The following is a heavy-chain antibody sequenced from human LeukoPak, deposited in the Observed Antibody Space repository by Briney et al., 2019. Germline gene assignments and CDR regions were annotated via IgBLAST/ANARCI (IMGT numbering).Heavy chain of an antibody. CDR2: ISSSGATI. V-gene: IGHV3-48*03. CDR3: AREGSSWYGIDY. J-gene: IGHJ4*02. D-gene: IGHD6-13*01. Sequence: GGSLRLSCEASGFSFSDYEMNRVRQAPGQGLEWVSYISSSGATIYYADSVRGRITVSRDNAKNSLYLQMDSLRAEDTAIYYCAREGSSWYGIDYWGQGTLVTVSP. CDR1: GFSFSDYE.